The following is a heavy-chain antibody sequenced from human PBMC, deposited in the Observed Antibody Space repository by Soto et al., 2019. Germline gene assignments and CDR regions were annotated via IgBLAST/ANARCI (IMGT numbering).Heavy chain of an antibody. D-gene: IGHD2-15*01. V-gene: IGHV1-69*01. J-gene: IGHJ6*02. Sequence: QVQLVQSGAEVKKPGSSVKVSCKASGGTFSSYAISWVRQAPGQGLEWMGGSIPIFGTANYAQKFQGRVTITADESTSTAYMELRSLRSEDTAVYYCARDCSGGSCSLYYYYGMDVWGQGTTVTVSS. CDR3: ARDCSGGSCSLYYYYGMDV. CDR2: SIPIFGTA. CDR1: GGTFSSYA.